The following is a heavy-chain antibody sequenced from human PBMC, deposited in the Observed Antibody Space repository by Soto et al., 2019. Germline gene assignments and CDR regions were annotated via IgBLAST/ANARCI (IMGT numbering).Heavy chain of an antibody. J-gene: IGHJ3*02. D-gene: IGHD3-3*01. Sequence: PGGSLRLSCASSGFTFSDYYMSWIRQAPGKGLEWVSYISSSSSYTNYADSVKGRFTISRDNAKNSLYLQMNSLRAEDTAVYYCARVNYDFWSGPQDADAFDIWGQGTMVTVSS. V-gene: IGHV3-11*06. CDR1: GFTFSDYY. CDR2: ISSSSSYT. CDR3: ARVNYDFWSGPQDADAFDI.